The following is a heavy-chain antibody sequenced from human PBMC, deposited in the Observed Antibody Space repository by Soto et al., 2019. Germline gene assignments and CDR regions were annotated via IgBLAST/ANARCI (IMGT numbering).Heavy chain of an antibody. D-gene: IGHD3-22*01. CDR3: ARGLLHYYDSSGYYYFDN. J-gene: IGHJ4*02. V-gene: IGHV3-33*08. CDR1: GFTFSSYA. CDR2: IWYDGSNK. Sequence: PGGSLRLSCAASGFTFSSYAMCWVRQAPGKGLEWVAVIWYDGSNKYYADSVKGRFTISRDNSKNTLYLQMNSLRAEDTAVYYCARGLLHYYDSSGYYYFDNWGQGTLVTVSS.